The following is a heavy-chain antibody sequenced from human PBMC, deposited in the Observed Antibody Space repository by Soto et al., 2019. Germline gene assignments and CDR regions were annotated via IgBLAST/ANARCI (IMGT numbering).Heavy chain of an antibody. D-gene: IGHD2-15*01. CDR1: GFTFSSYA. CDR2: ISGSGGST. J-gene: IGHJ6*03. V-gene: IGHV3-23*01. CDR3: AKRAAGGGWTRYCSGGSCYSDYYYYYMDV. Sequence: GGSLRLSCAASGFTFSSYAMSWARQAPGKGLEWVSAISGSGGSTYYADSVKGRFTISRDNSKNTLYLQMNSLRAEDTAVYYCAKRAAGGGWTRYCSGGSCYSDYYYYYMDVWGKGTTVTVSS.